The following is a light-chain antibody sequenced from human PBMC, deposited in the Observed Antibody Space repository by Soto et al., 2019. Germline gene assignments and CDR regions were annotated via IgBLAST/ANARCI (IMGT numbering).Light chain of an antibody. V-gene: IGKV1-27*01. CDR3: QQYYNSVLT. CDR2: AAS. CDR1: RGISKY. J-gene: IGKJ4*01. Sequence: DIQMTQSPSSLSASVGDRVTITCRASRGISKYLAWYQQTPGKVPRLLIYAASTLQSGVPFRFSGSGSGTDFTLTISSLQPEDSASYYCQQYYNSVLTFGGGTKVDIK.